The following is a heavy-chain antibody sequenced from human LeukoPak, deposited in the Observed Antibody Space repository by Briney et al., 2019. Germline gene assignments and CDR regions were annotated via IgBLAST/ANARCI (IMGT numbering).Heavy chain of an antibody. CDR2: FYYSGST. CDR3: ARHGPYLGRLGWFDP. Sequence: SETLSLTCTVSGGSISNYYWSWIRQPPGKGLEWIGYFYYSGSTSYNPSLKSRVTISVATSKNQFSLKLSSVTAADTAVYYCARHGPYLGRLGWFDPWGQGTLVTVSS. V-gene: IGHV4-59*01. J-gene: IGHJ5*02. CDR1: GGSISNYY. D-gene: IGHD1-26*01.